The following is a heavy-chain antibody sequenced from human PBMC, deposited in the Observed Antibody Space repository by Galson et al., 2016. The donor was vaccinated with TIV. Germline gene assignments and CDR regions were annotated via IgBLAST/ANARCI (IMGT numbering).Heavy chain of an antibody. D-gene: IGHD3-9*01. CDR3: ARDFPTSGEALTGYSPFNYYALDL. CDR2: ISAYNGAT. V-gene: IGHV1-18*04. Sequence: SVKVSCKASGYTFGYFGISWVRQAPGQGLEWLGWISAYNGATNYAQKVQGRVTLTTDTSTSTAYLELRSLTFDDTAVYYCARDFPTSGEALTGYSPFNYYALDLWGQGTTVTVSS. J-gene: IGHJ6*02. CDR1: GYTFGYFG.